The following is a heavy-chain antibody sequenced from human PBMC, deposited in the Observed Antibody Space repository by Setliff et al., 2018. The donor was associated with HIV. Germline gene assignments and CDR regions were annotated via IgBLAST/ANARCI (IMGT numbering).Heavy chain of an antibody. CDR3: ARGGMATVLIRNWIDP. V-gene: IGHV4-34*01. J-gene: IGHJ5*02. D-gene: IGHD4-4*01. CDR2: INHMGST. CDR1: GGSFSGYY. Sequence: PSETLSLTCAVYGGSFSGYYWRWIRQSPGKGLEWIGEINHMGSTNSNPSLKSRVTISIDTSKNQFSLKLSAVTAADTAMYYCARGGMATVLIRNWIDPWGQGSLVTVSS.